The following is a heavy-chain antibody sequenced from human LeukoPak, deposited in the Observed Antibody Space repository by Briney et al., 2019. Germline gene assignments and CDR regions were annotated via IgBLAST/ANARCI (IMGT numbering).Heavy chain of an antibody. J-gene: IGHJ4*02. D-gene: IGHD2/OR15-2a*01. CDR1: GGSINSSSYY. Sequence: SETLSLTCTVSGGSINSSSYYWSWIRQPPGKGLEWIAYISDIGSINYNPSLKSRVTISLDTSKNQFSLKLSSVTAADTAVYYCAGHHPRNTVDFWGQGTLVTVSS. CDR3: AGHHPRNTVDF. CDR2: ISDIGSI. V-gene: IGHV4-61*05.